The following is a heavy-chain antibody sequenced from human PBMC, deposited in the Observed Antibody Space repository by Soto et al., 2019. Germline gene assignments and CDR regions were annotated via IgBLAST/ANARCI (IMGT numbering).Heavy chain of an antibody. CDR3: ARDRDRVYYYDSSGSQNYYGMDV. CDR1: GGTFSSYA. CDR2: IIPIFGTA. J-gene: IGHJ6*02. V-gene: IGHV1-69*13. D-gene: IGHD3-22*01. Sequence: GASVKASCKASGGTFSSYAISWVRQAPGQGLEWMGGIIPIFGTANYAQKFQGRVTITADESTSTAYMELSSLRSEDTAVYYCARDRDRVYYYDSSGSQNYYGMDVWGQGTTVTVSS.